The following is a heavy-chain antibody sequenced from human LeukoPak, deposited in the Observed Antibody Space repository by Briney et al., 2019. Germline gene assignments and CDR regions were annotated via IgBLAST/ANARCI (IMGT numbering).Heavy chain of an antibody. CDR3: ARDDHLDYYDSSGYYSIQYYYYYYMDV. V-gene: IGHV4-61*02. J-gene: IGHJ6*03. D-gene: IGHD3-22*01. Sequence: SETLSLTCTVSGGSISSGSYYWSWIRQPAGKGLEWIGRIYTSGSTNYNPSLKSRVTISVDTSKNRFSLKLSSVTAADTAVYYCARDDHLDYYDSSGYYSIQYYYYYYMDVWGKGTTVTISS. CDR2: IYTSGST. CDR1: GGSISSGSYY.